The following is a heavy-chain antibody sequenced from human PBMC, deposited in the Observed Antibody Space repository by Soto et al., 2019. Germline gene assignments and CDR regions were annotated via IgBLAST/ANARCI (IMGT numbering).Heavy chain of an antibody. J-gene: IGHJ5*02. CDR3: AKDSAVSYEGWFDP. CDR1: GFTFSSYA. V-gene: IGHV3-23*01. Sequence: GESLKISCAASGFTFSSYAMSWVRQAPGKGLEWVSAISGSGGSTYYADSVKGLFTISRDNSKNTLYLQMNSLRAEDTAVYYCAKDSAVSYEGWFDPWGQGTLVTVSS. D-gene: IGHD5-18*01. CDR2: ISGSGGST.